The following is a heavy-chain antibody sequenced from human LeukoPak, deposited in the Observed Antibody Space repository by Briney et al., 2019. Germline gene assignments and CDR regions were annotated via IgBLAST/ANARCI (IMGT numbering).Heavy chain of an antibody. CDR2: IHYSGAI. CDR3: ARYGSGAYALDV. CDR1: GGSISTYY. V-gene: IGHV4-59*08. D-gene: IGHD3-10*01. Sequence: PSETLSLTCTASGGSISTYYWSWIRQPPGKGLEWIAHIHYSGAIKYNPSLKSRVSMSVDTSKNQFSLRLSSVTAADTAVYYCARYGSGAYALDVWGQGTMVTVSS. J-gene: IGHJ3*01.